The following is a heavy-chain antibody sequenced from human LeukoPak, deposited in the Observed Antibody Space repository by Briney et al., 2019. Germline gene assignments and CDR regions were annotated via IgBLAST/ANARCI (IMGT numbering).Heavy chain of an antibody. CDR3: ARGLGGYSYAKDYFDY. CDR1: GGSFSGYY. D-gene: IGHD5-18*01. CDR2: INHSGST. V-gene: IGHV4-34*01. Sequence: SETLSLTCAVYGGSFSGYYWSWIRQPPGKGLEWIGEINHSGSTNYNPSLKSRVTISVGTSKNQFSLKLSSVTAADTAVYYCARGLGGYSYAKDYFDYWGQGTLVTVSS. J-gene: IGHJ4*02.